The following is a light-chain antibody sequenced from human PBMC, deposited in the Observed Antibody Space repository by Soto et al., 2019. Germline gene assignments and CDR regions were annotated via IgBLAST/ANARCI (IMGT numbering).Light chain of an antibody. CDR3: CSYAGDSTWV. CDR2: EGS. CDR1: SSDVGNYNL. V-gene: IGLV2-23*01. J-gene: IGLJ3*02. Sequence: QSALTQPASVSGSHGQSITISCTGTSSDVGNYNLVSWYQQHPGEAPKLLIYEGSKRPSGVSNRFSGSKFGNTASLTISGLQAEDEVDYYCCSYAGDSTWVFGGGTNLTVL.